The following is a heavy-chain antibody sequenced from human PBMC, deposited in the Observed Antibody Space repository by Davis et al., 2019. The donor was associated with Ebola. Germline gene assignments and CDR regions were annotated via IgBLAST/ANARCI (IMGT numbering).Heavy chain of an antibody. CDR2: ISSSSSTI. D-gene: IGHD3-16*01. CDR3: ARLLGSLGVYYYGMDV. V-gene: IGHV3-11*01. CDR1: GFTFSDYY. J-gene: IGHJ6*02. Sequence: GESLKISCAASGFTFSDYYMSWIRQAPGKGLEWVSYISSSSSTIYYADSVKGRFTISRDNAKNSLYLQMNSLRAEDTAVYYCARLLGSLGVYYYGMDVWGQGTTVTVSS.